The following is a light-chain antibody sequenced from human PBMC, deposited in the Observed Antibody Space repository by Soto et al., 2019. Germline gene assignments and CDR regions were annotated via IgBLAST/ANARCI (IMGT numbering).Light chain of an antibody. Sequence: QSVLTQPPSVSGAPGQRVTISCTGSSSNIGPTYDVHWYQQLPGTAPKLLIYANTNRPSGVPDRFSGSKSGTSASLAITGLQAEDEADYYCASYTNSITYVFGSGTKVTVL. J-gene: IGLJ1*01. CDR2: ANT. V-gene: IGLV1-40*01. CDR3: ASYTNSITYV. CDR1: SSNIGPTYD.